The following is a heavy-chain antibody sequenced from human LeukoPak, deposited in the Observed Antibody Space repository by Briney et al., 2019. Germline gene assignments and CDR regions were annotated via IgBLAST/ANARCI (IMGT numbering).Heavy chain of an antibody. J-gene: IGHJ4*02. CDR3: ARWEIINLGFDH. Sequence: SQTLSLTCTVSGGSISSGGYYWSWTRQHPGKGLEWIGYIRYSGSTYYNPSLQSRVTISTDTSKNQFSLKLNSVTAADTAVYYCARWEIINLGFDHWGQGTLVTVSS. D-gene: IGHD3-10*01. CDR2: IRYSGST. CDR1: GGSISSGGYY. V-gene: IGHV4-31*03.